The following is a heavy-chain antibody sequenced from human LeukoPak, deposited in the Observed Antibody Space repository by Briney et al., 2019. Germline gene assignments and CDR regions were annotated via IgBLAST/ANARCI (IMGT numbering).Heavy chain of an antibody. Sequence: PSETLSLSCTVSGGSISSYYWSWIRQPPGKGLEWIGYIYYSGSTNYNPSLKSRVTISVDTSKNQFSLKLSSVTAADTAVYYCARGPGCTNGVCYLHWYYYYYMDVWGKGATVTVSS. J-gene: IGHJ6*03. CDR1: GGSISSYY. CDR2: IYYSGST. V-gene: IGHV4-59*01. CDR3: ARGPGCTNGVCYLHWYYYYYMDV. D-gene: IGHD2-8*01.